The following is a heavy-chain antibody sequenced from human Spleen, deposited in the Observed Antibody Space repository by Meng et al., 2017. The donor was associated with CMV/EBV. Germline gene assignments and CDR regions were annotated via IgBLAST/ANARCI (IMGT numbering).Heavy chain of an antibody. CDR2: IYYSGGT. CDR1: GGSISSGDSY. D-gene: IGHD2-8*01. J-gene: IGHJ4*02. CDR3: AREGHTNGVKFDY. V-gene: IGHV4-30-4*01. Sequence: QVPLKESGPGLVKPSQTLSLTCSVSGGSISSGDSYWSWIRQPPGKGLEWIGYIYYSGGTYYNPSLRSRITISVDTSKNQFSLKLSSVTAADTAVYYCAREGHTNGVKFDYWGQGTLVTVSS.